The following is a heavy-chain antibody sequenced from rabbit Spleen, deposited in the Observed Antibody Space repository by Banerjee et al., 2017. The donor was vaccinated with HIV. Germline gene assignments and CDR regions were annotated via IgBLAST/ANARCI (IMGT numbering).Heavy chain of an antibody. CDR3: ARDFSL. Sequence: QSLEESGGDLVKPGASLTLTCTASGFSFSSSDYMCWVRQAPGKGLEWIGTIYTDSGSTDYASWAKGRFTISKTSSTTVTLQMTSLTAADTATYFCARDFSLWGPGTLVTVS. J-gene: IGHJ4*01. CDR2: IYTDSGST. CDR1: GFSFSSSDY. V-gene: IGHV1S40*01.